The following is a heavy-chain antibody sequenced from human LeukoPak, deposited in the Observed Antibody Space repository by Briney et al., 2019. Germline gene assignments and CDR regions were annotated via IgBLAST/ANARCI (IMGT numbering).Heavy chain of an antibody. CDR3: ARGPGLATIWSRYYMDV. D-gene: IGHD5-12*01. J-gene: IGHJ6*03. CDR1: GYTFTSYA. CDR2: IIPIFGTP. V-gene: IGHV1-69*13. Sequence: SVKVSCKASGYTFTSYAMNWVRQAPGQGLEWMGGIIPIFGTPNYAQKFQGRVTITADESTSTAYMKLSSLRSEDTAVYYCARGPGLATIWSRYYMDVWGKGTTVTISS.